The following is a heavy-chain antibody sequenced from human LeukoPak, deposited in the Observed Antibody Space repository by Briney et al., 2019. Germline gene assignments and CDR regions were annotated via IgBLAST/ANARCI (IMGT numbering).Heavy chain of an antibody. CDR2: MNPNSVNT. J-gene: IGHJ3*02. Sequence: GSVKVSCKASGYTFTSYAINWVRQATGQGLEWMGWMNPNSVNTGYAQKFQGRVTMTRNTSISTAYMELSSLRSEDTAVYYCARVGPRAFYIWGQGTMATVSS. V-gene: IGHV1-8*01. CDR3: ARVGPRAFYI. CDR1: GYTFTSYA. D-gene: IGHD3-16*01.